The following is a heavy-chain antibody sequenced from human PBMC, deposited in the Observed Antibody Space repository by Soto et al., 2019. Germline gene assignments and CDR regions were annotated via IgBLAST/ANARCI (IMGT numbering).Heavy chain of an antibody. J-gene: IGHJ3*02. D-gene: IGHD1-26*01. Sequence: QVQLVQSGAEVKKPGASVKVSCKASGYTFTSYGISWVRQAPGQGLEWMGWISAYNGNTNYAQKLQGRVTMTTDTSTSTADMERRSLRADDTAVYYCASRIVGATKPAFDIWGQGTMVTVSS. CDR1: GYTFTSYG. CDR3: ASRIVGATKPAFDI. CDR2: ISAYNGNT. V-gene: IGHV1-18*01.